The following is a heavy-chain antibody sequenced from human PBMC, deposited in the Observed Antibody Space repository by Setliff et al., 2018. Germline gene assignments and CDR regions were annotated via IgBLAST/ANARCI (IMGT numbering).Heavy chain of an antibody. Sequence: ASVKVSCKASGYPFTSYGVNWVRQAPGQGLEWMGRIVTYNDNTYYPRKFQGRVTMTTDTSTSTAYMELRSLTSDDTAVYYCARHGSSGKFDASDIWGQGTMVTVSS. CDR3: ARHGSSGKFDASDI. J-gene: IGHJ3*02. V-gene: IGHV1-18*04. CDR2: IVTYNDNT. D-gene: IGHD3-10*01. CDR1: GYPFTSYG.